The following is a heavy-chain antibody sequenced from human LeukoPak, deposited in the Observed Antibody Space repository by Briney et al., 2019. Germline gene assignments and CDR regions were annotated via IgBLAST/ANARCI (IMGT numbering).Heavy chain of an antibody. D-gene: IGHD3-22*01. CDR3: AKGDYDSSGPLNYYFDY. CDR1: GFTFSSYA. V-gene: IGHV3-23*01. CDR2: ISGSGGST. J-gene: IGHJ4*02. Sequence: GGSLRLSCAASGFTFSSYAMSWVRQAPGKGLEWVPAISGSGGSTYYADSVKGRLTISRDNSKHTLYLQMNSLRAEDTAVYYCAKGDYDSSGPLNYYFDYWGQGTLVTVSS.